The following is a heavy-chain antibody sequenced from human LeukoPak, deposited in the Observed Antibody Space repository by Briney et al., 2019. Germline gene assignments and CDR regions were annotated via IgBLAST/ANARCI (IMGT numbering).Heavy chain of an antibody. V-gene: IGHV5-51*01. CDR1: GYIFTSYW. CDR2: IDPGDSDT. Sequence: GESLKISCKGSGYIFTSYWVGWVRQMPGKDLEWMGIIDPGDSDTSYSPSFQGQVTISADKSFTTANLQWSSLKASDTAMYYCVRSWHRSGWYYFDYWGQGTLVTVSS. CDR3: VRSWHRSGWYYFDY. D-gene: IGHD6-19*01. J-gene: IGHJ4*02.